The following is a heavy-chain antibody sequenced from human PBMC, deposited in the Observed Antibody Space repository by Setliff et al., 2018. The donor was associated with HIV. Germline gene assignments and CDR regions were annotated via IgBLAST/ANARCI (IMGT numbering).Heavy chain of an antibody. V-gene: IGHV4-4*02. CDR2: MYHSGST. CDR1: GGSISSNW. Sequence: SETLSLTCAVSGGSISSNWWSCVRQSPGKGLEWIGEMYHSGSTHYNPSLQSRVTISVDKSKSQFSLKLNSVTAADTAVYYCGGNGYYSIDYWGQGTLVTVSS. J-gene: IGHJ4*02. D-gene: IGHD3-22*01. CDR3: GGNGYYSIDY.